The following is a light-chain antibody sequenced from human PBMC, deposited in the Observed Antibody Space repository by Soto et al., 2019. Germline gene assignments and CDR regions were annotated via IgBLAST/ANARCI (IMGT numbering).Light chain of an antibody. Sequence: IRMTQSPSSLSASVGDRVTITCRAGQDISDYLNWYQQKPGKAPTFLIYASSTLQSGVPSRFSGSGSGTDFTLTISSLQPEDFATYYCQQSYSTPTITFGQGTRLEIK. CDR1: QDISDY. V-gene: IGKV1-39*01. CDR3: QQSYSTPTIT. CDR2: ASS. J-gene: IGKJ5*01.